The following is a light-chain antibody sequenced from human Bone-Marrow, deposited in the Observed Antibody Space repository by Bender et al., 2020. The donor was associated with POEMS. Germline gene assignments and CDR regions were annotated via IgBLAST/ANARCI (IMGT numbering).Light chain of an antibody. CDR3: CSYAGSSTWL. CDR1: TSDVGTYKL. V-gene: IGLV2-23*01. CDR2: EGN. J-gene: IGLJ3*02. Sequence: QSALTQPASVSGSPGQSITISCTGTTSDVGTYKLVSWYQQFSGKAPKIVIYEGNKRPSGVSNRFSGSMSGNTASLTISGLQAEDEADYYCCSYAGSSTWLFGGGTKVTVV.